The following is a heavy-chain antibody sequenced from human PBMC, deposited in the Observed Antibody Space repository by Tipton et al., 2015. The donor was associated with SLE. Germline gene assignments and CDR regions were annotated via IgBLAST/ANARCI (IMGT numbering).Heavy chain of an antibody. J-gene: IGHJ3*02. CDR3: ARPSGGTVFDAFDI. Sequence: TLSLTCTVSGGSISSGGYYWSWIRQHPGKGLEWIGYIYYSGRTYYNPSLKSLVTISVDTSKNQFSLKLSSVTAADTAVYYCARPSGGTVFDAFDIWGQGTMVTVSS. CDR1: GGSISSGGYY. CDR2: IYYSGRT. V-gene: IGHV4-31*01. D-gene: IGHD4-17*01.